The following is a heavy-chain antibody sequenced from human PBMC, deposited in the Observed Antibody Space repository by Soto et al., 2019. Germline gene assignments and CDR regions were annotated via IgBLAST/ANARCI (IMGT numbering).Heavy chain of an antibody. CDR2: IKGDGSEK. V-gene: IGHV3-7*01. D-gene: IGHD6-25*01. CDR3: ARGLAAPDF. Sequence: EVQVVESGGGLVQPGGSLRLSCAASGFTFKNYWMSWVRQAPGKGLEWVANIKGDGSEKFYVDSVKGRSGISRDNVKNSVNLQMNSLTVEDTGVYYCARGLAAPDFWGQGLLVTVSS. J-gene: IGHJ4*02. CDR1: GFTFKNYW.